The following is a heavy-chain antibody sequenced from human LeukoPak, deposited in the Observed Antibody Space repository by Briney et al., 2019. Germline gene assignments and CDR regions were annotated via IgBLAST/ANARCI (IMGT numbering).Heavy chain of an antibody. J-gene: IGHJ4*02. V-gene: IGHV1-69*06. CDR3: ARGRYCSGGSCYPPSGPFDY. CDR1: GGTFSSYA. D-gene: IGHD2-15*01. CDR2: IIPIFGTA. Sequence: HEASVKVSCKASGGTFSSYAISWVRQAPGQGLEWMGGIIPIFGTANYAQKFQGRVTITADKSTSTAYMELSSLRSEDTAVYYCARGRYCSGGSCYPPSGPFDYWGQGTLVTVSS.